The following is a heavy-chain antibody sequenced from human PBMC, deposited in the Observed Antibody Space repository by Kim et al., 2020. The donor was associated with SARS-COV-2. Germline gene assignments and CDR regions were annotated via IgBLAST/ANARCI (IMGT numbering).Heavy chain of an antibody. CDR3: ARDTGYGGNPYGYFEL. V-gene: IGHV3-33*01. Sequence: GGSLRLSCAASGFTFSSYGMHWVRQAPGKGLEWVSVIWYDGSNKYYADSVKGRFTISRDNSKNTLYLQMNSLRAEDTAVYYCARDTGYGGNPYGYFELWGRGTLVTVSS. CDR1: GFTFSSYG. CDR2: IWYDGSNK. J-gene: IGHJ2*01. D-gene: IGHD4-17*01.